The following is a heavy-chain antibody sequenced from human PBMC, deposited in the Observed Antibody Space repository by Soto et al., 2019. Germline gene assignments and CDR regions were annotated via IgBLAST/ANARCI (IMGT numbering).Heavy chain of an antibody. Sequence: SETLSLTCTVSGGSISGYSWNWIRQPAGKGLEWIGRRVNTYYNPSLKSRVTVSVDTSNNQVSLKLSSVTAADTAVYYCARESTIRGVTHFDYWGQGALVTVSS. CDR2: RVNT. J-gene: IGHJ4*02. D-gene: IGHD3-10*01. CDR3: ARESTIRGVTHFDY. V-gene: IGHV4-4*07. CDR1: GGSISGYS.